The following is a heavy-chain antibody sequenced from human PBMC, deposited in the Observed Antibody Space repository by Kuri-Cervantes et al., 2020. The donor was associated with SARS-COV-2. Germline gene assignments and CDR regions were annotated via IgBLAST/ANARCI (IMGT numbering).Heavy chain of an antibody. CDR1: GGSISNSNW. CDR3: ARHYAFDRFHK. CDR2: IYHSGST. D-gene: IGHD3-9*01. J-gene: IGHJ4*02. Sequence: SETLSLTCAVSGGSISNSNWWSWVRQPPGKGLEWIGEIYHSGSTNYNPSLKSRVTISVDKSKNQFSLKLSSVTAADTAIYYCARHYAFDRFHKWGQGTQVTVSS. V-gene: IGHV4-4*02.